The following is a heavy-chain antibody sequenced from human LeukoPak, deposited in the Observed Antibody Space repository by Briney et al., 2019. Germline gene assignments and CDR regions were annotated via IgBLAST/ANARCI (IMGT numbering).Heavy chain of an antibody. CDR3: ARTRYDFWSGYGVDIDY. Sequence: GGSLRLSCAASGFTFSSYEMNWVRQAPGKGLEWVSYISSSGSTIYYADSVKGRLIISRDNAKNSLYLQMNSLRAEDTAVYYCARTRYDFWSGYGVDIDYWGQGTLVTVSS. CDR2: ISSSGSTI. J-gene: IGHJ4*02. CDR1: GFTFSSYE. D-gene: IGHD3-3*01. V-gene: IGHV3-48*03.